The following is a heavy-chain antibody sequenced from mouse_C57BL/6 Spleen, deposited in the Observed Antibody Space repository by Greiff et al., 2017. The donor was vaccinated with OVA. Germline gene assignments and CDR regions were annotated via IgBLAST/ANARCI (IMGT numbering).Heavy chain of an antibody. D-gene: IGHD1-1*01. CDR1: GFNIKDYY. Sequence: VQLQQSGAELVRPGASVKLSCTASGFNIKDYYMHWVKQRPEQGLEWIGRIDPEDGDTEYAPKFQGKATMTADTSSNTADLQLSSLTSEDTAVYYCTTAYYGYAMDYWGQGTSVTVSS. J-gene: IGHJ4*01. CDR3: TTAYYGYAMDY. V-gene: IGHV14-1*01. CDR2: IDPEDGDT.